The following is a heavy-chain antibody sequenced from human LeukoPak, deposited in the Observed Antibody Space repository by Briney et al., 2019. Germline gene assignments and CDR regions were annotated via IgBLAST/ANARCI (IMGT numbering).Heavy chain of an antibody. Sequence: GGTLRLSCAASGFTFSTYGMTWVRQAPGRGLEWVSAISGSAARTFYADSVKGRFTISGDNAKNSLYLQMNSLRAEDTAVYYCARLLVYNSGGEAFDYWGPGTLVTVSS. J-gene: IGHJ4*02. CDR1: GFTFSTYG. D-gene: IGHD2-8*01. CDR2: ISGSAART. CDR3: ARLLVYNSGGEAFDY. V-gene: IGHV3-23*01.